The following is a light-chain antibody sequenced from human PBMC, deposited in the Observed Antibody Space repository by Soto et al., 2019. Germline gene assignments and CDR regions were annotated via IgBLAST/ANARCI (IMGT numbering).Light chain of an antibody. CDR2: DAS. CDR1: QTFSSH. V-gene: IGKV3-11*01. Sequence: EIVLTQSPATLSLSPGERATLSCRASQTFSSHLAWYQQKPGQAPRLLIYDASKRATGIPARFSGRGSGTDFTPTISSLEPEDFAVYYCQQRSTWPPVITFGQGTRLEIK. J-gene: IGKJ5*01. CDR3: QQRSTWPPVIT.